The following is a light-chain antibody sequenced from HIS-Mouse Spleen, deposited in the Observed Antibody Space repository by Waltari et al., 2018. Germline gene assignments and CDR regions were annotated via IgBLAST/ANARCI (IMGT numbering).Light chain of an antibody. CDR3: YSTDSSGNHRV. J-gene: IGLJ2*01. V-gene: IGLV3-10*01. CDR2: EDS. Sequence: SSELTQPPSVSVSPGQTARITCSGAALPKKYAYWYQQKSGQAPVLVSYEDSKRRSGIPERFSGSRSGTMATLTISGAQVEDESDYYCYSTDSSGNHRVFGGGTKLTVL. CDR1: ALPKKY.